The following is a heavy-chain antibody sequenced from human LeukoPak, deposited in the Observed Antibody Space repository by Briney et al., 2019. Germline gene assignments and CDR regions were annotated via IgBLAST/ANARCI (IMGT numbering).Heavy chain of an antibody. CDR3: ARTNTAWFYLDY. Sequence: GGSLRLSCAASGLTVSGNYMSWVRQAPGKGLEWVSYISSSSTIYYTDSVKGRFTISRDNVKNSLYLQMNSLRDEDTAVYYCARTNTAWFYLDYWGQGTLVTVSS. J-gene: IGHJ4*02. D-gene: IGHD3-9*01. V-gene: IGHV3-69-1*01. CDR1: GLTVSGNY. CDR2: ISSSSTI.